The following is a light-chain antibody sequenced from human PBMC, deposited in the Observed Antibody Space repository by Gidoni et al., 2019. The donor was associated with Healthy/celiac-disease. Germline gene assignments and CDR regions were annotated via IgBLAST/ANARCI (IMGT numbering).Light chain of an antibody. Sequence: EIVLTQSPGTLSLSPGARATLSCRASQSVSSSYLAWYQQKPGQAPRLLIYGASSRATGIPDRFSGSGSGTDFTLTISRLGPEDFAVYYCQQYGSSGLTFGGGTKVEIK. J-gene: IGKJ4*01. CDR2: GAS. V-gene: IGKV3-20*01. CDR1: QSVSSSY. CDR3: QQYGSSGLT.